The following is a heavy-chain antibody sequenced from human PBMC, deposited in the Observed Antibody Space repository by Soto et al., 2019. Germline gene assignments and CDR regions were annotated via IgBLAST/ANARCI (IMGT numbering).Heavy chain of an antibody. CDR3: ASGGATERRDAFDI. V-gene: IGHV1-8*01. CDR2: MNPNSGNT. Sequence: RASVKVSCKASGYTFTSYDINWVRQATGQGLEWMGWMNPNSGNTGYAQKFQGRVTMTRNTSISTAYMELSSLRSEDTAVYYCASGGATERRDAFDIWGQGTMVTVSS. J-gene: IGHJ3*02. CDR1: GYTFTSYD. D-gene: IGHD1-26*01.